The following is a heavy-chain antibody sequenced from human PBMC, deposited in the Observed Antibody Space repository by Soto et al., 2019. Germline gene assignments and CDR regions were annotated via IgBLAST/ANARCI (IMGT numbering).Heavy chain of an antibody. CDR3: ARDTYDTTGYFYMPDN. Sequence: PGGSLRLSCAASGFSFSTYGMHWVRQAPGKGLEWVAVIWYDGSNKYYADSVKGRFTISRDNSKNTVYLQMNSLRAEDTAVYYCARDTYDTTGYFYMPDNWGQGTLVT. J-gene: IGHJ4*02. V-gene: IGHV3-33*01. CDR1: GFSFSTYG. CDR2: IWYDGSNK. D-gene: IGHD3-22*01.